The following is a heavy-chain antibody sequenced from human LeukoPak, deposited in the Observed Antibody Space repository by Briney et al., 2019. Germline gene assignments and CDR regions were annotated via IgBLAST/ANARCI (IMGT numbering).Heavy chain of an antibody. CDR2: IYYSGST. CDR3: ARGKIYGGIDY. Sequence: PSETRSLTCPVSGGPLSSYYWSWIRQPPGKGLEWHGYIYYSGSTNYNTALKSRVTISVDTSKDQFCLRLSSVTAADTAVYYCARGKIYGGIDYWGQGTLVTVSS. J-gene: IGHJ4*02. CDR1: GGPLSSYY. V-gene: IGHV4-59*01. D-gene: IGHD4-23*01.